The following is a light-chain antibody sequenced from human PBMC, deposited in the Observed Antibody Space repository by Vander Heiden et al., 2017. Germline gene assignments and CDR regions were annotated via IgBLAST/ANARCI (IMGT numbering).Light chain of an antibody. CDR1: SSVLGNFNL. CDR2: EVS. Sequence: QSALTQPASVSGSPGQSITVSCTGPSSVLGNFNLVSWYQQHPGKAPELMIYEVSKRPSGVSNRFSGSKSGNTASLTISGLQGEDEADYYCCSYAGSNTYVFGSGTKVTVL. V-gene: IGLV2-23*02. CDR3: CSYAGSNTYV. J-gene: IGLJ1*01.